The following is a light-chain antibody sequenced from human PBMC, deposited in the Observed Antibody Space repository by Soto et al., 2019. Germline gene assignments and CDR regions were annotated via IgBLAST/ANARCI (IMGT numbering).Light chain of an antibody. Sequence: QSALTQPPSASGSPGQSVTISCTGSSFDVGGYNYVSWYQQHPGKAPKLIIYEVNKRPSGVPDRFSGSKSGNTASLTVSGLQAEDEADYYCSSYAGAAVFGGGTKLTVL. CDR3: SSYAGAAV. CDR1: SFDVGGYNY. J-gene: IGLJ2*01. CDR2: EVN. V-gene: IGLV2-8*01.